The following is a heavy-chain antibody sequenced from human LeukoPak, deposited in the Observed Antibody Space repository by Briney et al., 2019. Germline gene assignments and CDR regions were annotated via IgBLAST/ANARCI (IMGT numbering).Heavy chain of an antibody. J-gene: IGHJ1*01. D-gene: IGHD3-16*01. CDR2: IYYSGST. CDR1: GGSISSSSYY. Sequence: PSETLSLTCTVSGGSISSSSYYWGWIHQPPGKGLEWIGSIYYSGSTYYNPSLKSRVTISADTSKNQFSLKLTSVTAADTAVYYCARQRNYVSGAEYFEHWGQGTLVTVSS. CDR3: ARQRNYVSGAEYFEH. V-gene: IGHV4-39*01.